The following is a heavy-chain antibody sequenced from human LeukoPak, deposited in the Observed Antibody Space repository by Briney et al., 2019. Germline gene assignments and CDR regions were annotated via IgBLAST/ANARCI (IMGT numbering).Heavy chain of an antibody. V-gene: IGHV3-23*01. D-gene: IGHD3-22*01. J-gene: IGHJ4*02. CDR2: ISGSGGST. CDR3: AAGATTYYYDSSGH. Sequence: GESLRLSCAASGVTFSTFAMHWVRQAPGKGLEWVSAISGSGGSTYYADSVKGRFTISRDNSKNTLYLQMNSLGAEDTAVYYCAAGATTYYYDSSGHWGQGTLVTVSS. CDR1: GVTFSTFA.